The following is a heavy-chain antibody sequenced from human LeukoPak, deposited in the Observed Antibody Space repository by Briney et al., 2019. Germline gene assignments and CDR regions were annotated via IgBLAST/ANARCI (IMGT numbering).Heavy chain of an antibody. Sequence: WIRQPPGKGLEWVGRIKSKTDGGTTDYAAPVKGRFTISRDDSKNTLYLQMNSLKTEDTAVYYCTTAFGELLIDYWGQGTLVTVSS. V-gene: IGHV3-15*01. D-gene: IGHD3-10*01. CDR3: TTAFGELLIDY. J-gene: IGHJ4*02. CDR2: IKSKTDGGTT.